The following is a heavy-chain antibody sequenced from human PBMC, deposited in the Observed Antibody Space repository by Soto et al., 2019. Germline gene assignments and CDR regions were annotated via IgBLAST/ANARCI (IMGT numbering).Heavy chain of an antibody. J-gene: IGHJ5*02. D-gene: IGHD2-2*01. CDR1: GFTFSSYS. Sequence: EVQLVESGGGLVKPGGSLRLSCAASGFTFSSYSMNWVRQAPGKGLEWVSSISSSSSYIYYADSVKGRFTISRDNAKNSLYLQMNSLGAEDTAVYYCARATALGYCSSTSCYAGINWFDPWGQGTLVTVSS. CDR2: ISSSSSYI. CDR3: ARATALGYCSSTSCYAGINWFDP. V-gene: IGHV3-21*01.